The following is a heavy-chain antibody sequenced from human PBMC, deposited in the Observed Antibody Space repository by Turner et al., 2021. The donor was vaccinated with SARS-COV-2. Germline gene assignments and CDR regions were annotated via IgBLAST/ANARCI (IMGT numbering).Heavy chain of an antibody. CDR2: SYYCGST. CDR1: GGTISSSTYY. Sequence: QLQLPGSGPGMPKPSQSLSLTCPGAGGTISSSTYYWGWMRPQPGMGLEGFVNSYYCGSTYYNPSLKSRVIITVEETKNQFSLKLISVTTADTAVDYCSGLMDTAIDYYGMDVWGQGTTVTVSS. CDR3: SGLMDTAIDYYGMDV. J-gene: IGHJ6*02. D-gene: IGHD5-18*01. V-gene: IGHV4-39*01.